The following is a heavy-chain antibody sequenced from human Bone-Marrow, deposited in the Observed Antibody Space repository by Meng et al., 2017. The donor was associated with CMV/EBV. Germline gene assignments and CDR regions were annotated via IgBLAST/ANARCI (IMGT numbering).Heavy chain of an antibody. CDR3: ARDKGLGAFDI. CDR2: ISSSSSYI. Sequence: GESLKISCAASGFTFSSYSMNWVRQAPGKGLEWVSSISSSSSYIYYADSVKGRFTISRDNAKNSLYLQMNSLRAEDTAVYYCARDKGLGAFDIWGQGKMVTVSS. V-gene: IGHV3-21*01. J-gene: IGHJ3*02. CDR1: GFTFSSYS.